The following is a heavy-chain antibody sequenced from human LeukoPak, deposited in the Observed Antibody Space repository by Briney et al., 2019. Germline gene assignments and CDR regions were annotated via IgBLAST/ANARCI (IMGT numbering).Heavy chain of an antibody. CDR2: IWHDGATK. Sequence: MHWVRQAXXXXLXWVALIWHDGATKFYADSLKGRFTISRDNSKDTLYLQMASLRAEATAVFYCARELLGEGPDAFDVWGQGTIVTVSS. D-gene: IGHD3-16*01. V-gene: IGHV3-33*01. CDR3: ARELLGEGPDAFDV. J-gene: IGHJ3*01.